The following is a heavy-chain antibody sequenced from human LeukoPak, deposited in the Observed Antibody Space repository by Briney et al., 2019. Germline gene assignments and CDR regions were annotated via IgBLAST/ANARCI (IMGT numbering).Heavy chain of an antibody. D-gene: IGHD1-26*01. CDR1: GGSISSYY. V-gene: IGHV4-59*01. Sequence: SETLSLTCKLSGGSISSYYWSWIRQPPGKGLEWIGYIYYSGSTNYNPSLKSRVTISVDTSKNQFSLKLSSVTAADTAVYYCARGPPPSGSYSRPFDYWGQGTLVTVSS. CDR2: IYYSGST. J-gene: IGHJ4*02. CDR3: ARGPPPSGSYSRPFDY.